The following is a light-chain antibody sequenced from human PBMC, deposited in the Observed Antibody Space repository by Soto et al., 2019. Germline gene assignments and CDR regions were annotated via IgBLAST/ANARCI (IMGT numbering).Light chain of an antibody. CDR1: QSVSSN. CDR3: QQYNNWLRGT. J-gene: IGKJ2*01. V-gene: IGKV3-15*01. CDR2: GAS. Sequence: EIVMTQSPATLSVSPGERATLSCRASQSVSSNLAWYQQKPGQAPRLLIYGASTRATGIPARFSGSGSGTEFSITISSLQSEDFAVYYCQQYNNWLRGTFGQGTKLEIK.